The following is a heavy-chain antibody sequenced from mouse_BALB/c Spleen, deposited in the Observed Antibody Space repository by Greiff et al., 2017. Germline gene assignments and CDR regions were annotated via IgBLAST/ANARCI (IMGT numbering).Heavy chain of an antibody. J-gene: IGHJ4*01. CDR2: ISSGSSTI. V-gene: IGHV5-17*02. CDR1: GFTFSSFG. CDR3: AREGERYYAMDY. Sequence: EVKLEESGGGLVQPGGSRKLSCAASGFTFSSFGMHWVRQAPEKGLEWVAYISSGSSTIYYADTVKGRFTISRDNPKNTLFLQMTSLRSEDTAMYYCAREGERYYAMDYWGQGTSVTVSS.